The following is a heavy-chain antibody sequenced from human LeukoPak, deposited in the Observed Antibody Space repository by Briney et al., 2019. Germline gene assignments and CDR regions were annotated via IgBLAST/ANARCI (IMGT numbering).Heavy chain of an antibody. J-gene: IGHJ4*02. CDR2: INHSGST. V-gene: IGHV4-34*01. CDR1: GGSFSGYY. CDR3: ARVFTAVAGNVGSYFDY. Sequence: SETLSLTCAVYGGSFSGYYWGWIRQPPGKGLEWIGEINHSGSTNYNPSLKSRVTISVDTSKNQFSLKLSSVTAADTAVYYCARVFTAVAGNVGSYFDYWGQGTLVTVSS. D-gene: IGHD6-19*01.